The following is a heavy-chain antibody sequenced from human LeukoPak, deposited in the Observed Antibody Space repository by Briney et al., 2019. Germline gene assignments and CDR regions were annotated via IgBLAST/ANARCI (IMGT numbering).Heavy chain of an antibody. D-gene: IGHD3-22*01. J-gene: IGHJ4*02. CDR2: ISAYNGNT. V-gene: IGHV1-18*01. CDR3: ARVPHPSGYPYYFDY. CDR1: GYTFTSYG. Sequence: ASVKVSCKASGYTFTSYGISWVRQAPGQGLEWMGWISAYNGNTNYAQKLQGRVTMTTDTSTSTAYMELRSLRSDDTAVYYCARVPHPSGYPYYFDYWGQGTLVTVSS.